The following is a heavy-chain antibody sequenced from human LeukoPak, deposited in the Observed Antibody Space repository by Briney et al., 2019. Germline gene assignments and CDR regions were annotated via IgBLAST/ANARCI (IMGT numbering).Heavy chain of an antibody. CDR1: GFTFSSYW. J-gene: IGHJ4*02. CDR2: IKQDGSEK. D-gene: IGHD1-7*01. V-gene: IGHV3-7*03. CDR3: AKDGKTRNWNYFQAKPVY. Sequence: QPGGSLRLSCAASGFTFSSYWMSWVRQAPGKGLEWVANIKQDGSEKYYVDSVKGRFTISRDNAKNSLYLQMNSLRAEDTAIYYCAKDGKTRNWNYFQAKPVYWGQGTLVTVSS.